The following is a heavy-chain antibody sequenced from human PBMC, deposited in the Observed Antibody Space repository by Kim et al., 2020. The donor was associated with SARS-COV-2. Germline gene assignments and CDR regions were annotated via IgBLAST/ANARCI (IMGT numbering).Heavy chain of an antibody. J-gene: IGHJ6*03. V-gene: IGHV3-11*01. CDR1: GFTFSDYY. CDR3: SSVSYSSVMLDYYYYY. CDR2: ISSSASRT. Sequence: GGSLRLSCAASGFTFSDYYMSWIRQAPGKGLEWVSYISSSASRTYYADSVKGRFTISRDNAKNSLSLQMNSLRAEDTAVDYCSSVSYSSVMLDYYYYY. D-gene: IGHD6-19*01.